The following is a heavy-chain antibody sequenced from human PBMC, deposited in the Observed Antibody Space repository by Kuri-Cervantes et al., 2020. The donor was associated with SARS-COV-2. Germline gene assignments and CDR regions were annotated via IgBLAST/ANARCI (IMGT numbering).Heavy chain of an antibody. Sequence: GESLKISCAASGFTFSSYAMHWVRQAPGKGLEWVAVISYDGSNKYYADSVKGRFTISRDNSKNTLYLQMNSLRAEGTAVYYCANLSITGTTQFDYWGQGTLVTVSS. V-gene: IGHV3-30-3*01. CDR2: ISYDGSNK. CDR3: ANLSITGTTQFDY. D-gene: IGHD1-20*01. J-gene: IGHJ4*02. CDR1: GFTFSSYA.